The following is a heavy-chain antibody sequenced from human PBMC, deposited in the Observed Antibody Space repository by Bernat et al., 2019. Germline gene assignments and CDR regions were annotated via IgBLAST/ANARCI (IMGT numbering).Heavy chain of an antibody. Sequence: QVQLQESGPGLVKPSETLSLTCTVSGGSISSYYWSWIRQPPGKGLEWIGYIYYSGSTYDNPSLRSRVTISVDTSKNQFSLKLSSVTAADTAVYYCATWIRGFAAWGQGTLVAVSS. CDR1: GGSISSYY. D-gene: IGHD5-18*01. V-gene: IGHV4-59*04. CDR3: ATWIRGFAA. J-gene: IGHJ5*02. CDR2: IYYSGST.